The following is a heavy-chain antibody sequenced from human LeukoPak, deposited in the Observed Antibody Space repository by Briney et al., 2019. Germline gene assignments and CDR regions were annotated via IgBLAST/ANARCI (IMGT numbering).Heavy chain of an antibody. Sequence: SETLSLTCAVYGGSFSGYYWSWIRQPPGKGLEWIGETNHSGSTNYNPSLKSRVTISVDTSKNQFSLKLSSVTAADTAVYYCARARVGYCSSTSCIKSAFDIWGQGTMVTVSS. CDR1: GGSFSGYY. CDR2: TNHSGST. J-gene: IGHJ3*02. D-gene: IGHD2-2*01. CDR3: ARARVGYCSSTSCIKSAFDI. V-gene: IGHV4-34*01.